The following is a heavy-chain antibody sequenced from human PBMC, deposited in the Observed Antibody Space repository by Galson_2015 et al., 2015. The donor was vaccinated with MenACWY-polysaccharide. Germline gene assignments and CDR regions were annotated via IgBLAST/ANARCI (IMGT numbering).Heavy chain of an antibody. Sequence: SLRLSCAVSGLTFSNWWMTWVRHAPGKGLEWVASIKKDGSERYYVDSVKGRFPISRDNAKDSLYLQMNSLSVDDTAEYFCARGHLGLGVWGQGTTVTVSS. V-gene: IGHV3-7*01. CDR2: IKKDGSER. CDR1: GLTFSNWW. J-gene: IGHJ6*02. CDR3: ARGHLGLGV.